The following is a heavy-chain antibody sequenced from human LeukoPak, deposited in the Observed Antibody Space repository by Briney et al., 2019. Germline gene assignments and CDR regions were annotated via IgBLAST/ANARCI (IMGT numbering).Heavy chain of an antibody. Sequence: ASVKVSCKASGYTFTKYDIHWVRQAPGQALEWMGWISPYIGNTYYSQKLQGRVTMTTDTSTTTAYMELRSLRSDDTGVYYCARDNSVGDVAWWFDPWGQGTLVTVSS. CDR3: ARDNSVGDVAWWFDP. J-gene: IGHJ5*02. CDR2: ISPYIGNT. CDR1: GYTFTKYD. D-gene: IGHD1-26*01. V-gene: IGHV1-18*01.